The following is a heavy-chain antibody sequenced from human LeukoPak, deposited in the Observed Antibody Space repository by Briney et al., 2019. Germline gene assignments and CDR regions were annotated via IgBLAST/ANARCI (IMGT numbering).Heavy chain of an antibody. D-gene: IGHD5-18*01. CDR2: IRSKANSYAT. CDR1: GFTFSGSA. V-gene: IGHV3-73*01. J-gene: IGHJ6*03. Sequence: GGSLRLSCAASGFTFSGSAMHWVRQASGKGLEWVGRIRSKANSYATAYAASVKGRFTISRDDSKNTAYLQMNSLKTEDTAVYYCTRRGSYGKNYYYYYMDVWGKGTTVTISS. CDR3: TRRGSYGKNYYYYYMDV.